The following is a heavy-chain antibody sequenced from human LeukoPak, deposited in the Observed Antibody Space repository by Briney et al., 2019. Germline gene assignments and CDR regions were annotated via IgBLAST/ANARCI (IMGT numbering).Heavy chain of an antibody. Sequence: GASVKVSCKASGYTFTSYAMHWVRQAPGQRLEWMGWISAYNGNTNYAQKLQGRVTMTTDTSTSTAYMELRSLRSDDTAVYYCARDDGLLYYYYGMDVWGQGTTVTVSS. J-gene: IGHJ6*02. CDR1: GYTFTSYA. CDR3: ARDDGLLYYYYGMDV. D-gene: IGHD3-9*01. V-gene: IGHV1-18*01. CDR2: ISAYNGNT.